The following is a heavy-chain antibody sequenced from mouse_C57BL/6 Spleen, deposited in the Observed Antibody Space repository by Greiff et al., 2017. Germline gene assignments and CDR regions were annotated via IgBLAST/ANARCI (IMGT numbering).Heavy chain of an antibody. D-gene: IGHD2-2*01. CDR1: GYTFTSYG. Sequence: VQLVESGAELARPGASVKLSCKASGYTFTSYGISWVKQRTGQGLEWIGEIYPRSGNTYYNEKFKGKATLTADKSSSTAYMELRSLTSEDAAVYFCASGIYYGYDGSSFDYWGQGTTLTVSS. J-gene: IGHJ2*01. CDR2: IYPRSGNT. V-gene: IGHV1-81*01. CDR3: ASGIYYGYDGSSFDY.